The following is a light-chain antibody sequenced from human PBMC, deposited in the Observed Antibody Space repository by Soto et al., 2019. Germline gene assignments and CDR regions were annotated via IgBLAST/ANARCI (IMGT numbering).Light chain of an antibody. CDR2: AAS. Sequence: DIQMTQSPSSLSASVGDRVTITCRASQVISNYLAWYHQKPGKVPKLLIYAASTLQSGVPSRFSGSGSGTDFTLTISSLQPEDVATYYCQKYNSAPRTFGQGTMVDI. J-gene: IGKJ1*01. CDR1: QVISNY. CDR3: QKYNSAPRT. V-gene: IGKV1-27*01.